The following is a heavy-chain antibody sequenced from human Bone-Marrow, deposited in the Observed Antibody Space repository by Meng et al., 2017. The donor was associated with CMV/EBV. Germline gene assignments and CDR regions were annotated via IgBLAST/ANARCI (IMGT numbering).Heavy chain of an antibody. J-gene: IGHJ6*02. CDR2: IGTAGDT. D-gene: IGHD2-2*01. CDR3: AKGSCSSTSCYRYYYYYGMDV. Sequence: GESLKISCAACGFTFSSYDMHWVRQATGKGLEWVSAIGTAGDTYYPGSVKGQFTISRENAKNSLYLQMNSLRAEDTAVYYCAKGSCSSTSCYRYYYYYGMDVWGQGTTVTVSS. CDR1: GFTFSSYD. V-gene: IGHV3-13*03.